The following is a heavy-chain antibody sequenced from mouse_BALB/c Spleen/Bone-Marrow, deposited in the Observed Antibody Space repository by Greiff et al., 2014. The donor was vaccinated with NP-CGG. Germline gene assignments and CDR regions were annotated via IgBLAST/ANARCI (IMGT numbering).Heavy chain of an antibody. CDR3: AGNGYCGWIAY. Sequence: EVQLQQSGVGLVEPGGSLKLSCVASGFDFSRYWMTWVRQTPGKGLEWIGEINPDSSTINYTKSIKKKCIIARDNAKNTLYLQMIKVRSEDSADYACAGNGYCGWIAYWGQGTLVTVSA. V-gene: IGHV4-1*02. D-gene: IGHD2-3*01. J-gene: IGHJ3*01. CDR1: GFDFSRYW. CDR2: INPDSSTI.